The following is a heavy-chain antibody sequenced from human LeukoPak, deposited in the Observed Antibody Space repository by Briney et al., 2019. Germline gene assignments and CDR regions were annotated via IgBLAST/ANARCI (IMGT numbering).Heavy chain of an antibody. CDR2: IYYSGST. CDR3: ARYGGNWFDP. J-gene: IGHJ5*02. V-gene: IGHV4-39*07. D-gene: IGHD3-10*01. CDR1: GGSISSSSYY. Sequence: PSETLSLTCTVSGGSISSSSYYWGWIRQPPGKGLEWIGSIYYSGSTYYNPSLKSRVTISVDTSKNQFSLKLSSVTAADTAVYYCARYGGNWFDPWGQGTLVTVSS.